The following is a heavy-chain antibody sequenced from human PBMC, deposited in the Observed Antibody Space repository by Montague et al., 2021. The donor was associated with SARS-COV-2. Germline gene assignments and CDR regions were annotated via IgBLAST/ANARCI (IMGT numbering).Heavy chain of an antibody. V-gene: IGHV4-59*01. CDR1: GGSTSTYY. CDR3: ASPGGYCTGGSCYYVY. J-gene: IGHJ4*02. Sequence: SEPLSLTCSVSGGSTSTYYWSWIRQPPGKGLEWIGYIYYSGSTNYNPSLKSRATISIDTSKNQFSLELSSVTAADMAVYYCASPGGYCTGGSCYYVYWGQGTLVTVSS. CDR2: IYYSGST. D-gene: IGHD2-15*01.